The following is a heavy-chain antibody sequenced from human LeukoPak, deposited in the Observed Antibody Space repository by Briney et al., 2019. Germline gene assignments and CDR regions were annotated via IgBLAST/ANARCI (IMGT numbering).Heavy chain of an antibody. CDR2: ISYDGSNK. D-gene: IGHD3-10*01. J-gene: IGHJ6*02. CDR1: GFIFSSYA. V-gene: IGHV3-30*04. Sequence: AGGSLRLPCAASGFIFSSYAMAWVRQAPGKGLEWVAVISYDGSNKYYADSVKGRFTISRDNSKNTLYLQMNSLRAEDTAVYYCARDINAYYYGSGRVYGMDVWGQGTTVTVSS. CDR3: ARDINAYYYGSGRVYGMDV.